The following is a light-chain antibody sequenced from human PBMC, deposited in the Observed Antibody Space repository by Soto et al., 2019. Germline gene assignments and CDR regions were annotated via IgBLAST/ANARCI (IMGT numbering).Light chain of an antibody. CDR2: KAS. V-gene: IGKV1-5*03. J-gene: IGKJ1*01. Sequence: DIQMTQSHSTLSGSVGDRVTITCRASQCISSWLAWYQQKPGKAPKLLIYKASSLESGVPSRFSGSGSGTEFTLTISSLQPDDFATYYCQQYNSYSWTFGQGTKVDVK. CDR3: QQYNSYSWT. CDR1: QCISSW.